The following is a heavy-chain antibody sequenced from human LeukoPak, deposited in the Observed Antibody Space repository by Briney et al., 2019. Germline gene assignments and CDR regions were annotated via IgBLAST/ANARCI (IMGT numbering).Heavy chain of an antibody. CDR3: ARRWPHSSGYYLFDY. CDR2: IIPIFDST. D-gene: IGHD3-22*01. J-gene: IGHJ4*02. Sequence: GASVKVSCKASGGTFSSHGLSWVRQAPGQGLEWMGGIIPIFDSTNYAQNFQGRVTITMDESTSTAYMELSSLRTDDTAVYYCARRWPHSSGYYLFDYWGQGTLVTVS. CDR1: GGTFSSHG. V-gene: IGHV1-69*05.